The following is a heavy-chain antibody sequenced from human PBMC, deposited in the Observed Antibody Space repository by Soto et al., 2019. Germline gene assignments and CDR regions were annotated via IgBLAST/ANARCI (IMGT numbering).Heavy chain of an antibody. V-gene: IGHV3-48*03. CDR2: ISGSGTTI. D-gene: IGHD5-12*01. CDR3: ARDALGDSGYVYYFDY. Sequence: GGSLRLSCAASGFTFSSSEMNWVRQTPGKGLEWVSYISGSGTTIDYADSVKGRFTISRDNAKNSLYLQMNSLRAEDTAVYYCARDALGDSGYVYYFDYWGQGTLVTVSS. J-gene: IGHJ4*02. CDR1: GFTFSSSE.